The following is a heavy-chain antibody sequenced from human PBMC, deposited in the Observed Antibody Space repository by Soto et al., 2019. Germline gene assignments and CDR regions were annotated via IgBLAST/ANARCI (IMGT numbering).Heavy chain of an antibody. J-gene: IGHJ4*02. CDR3: ARGAEGYCCWVFYSARRSFEY. CDR2: IIPIFGTA. CDR1: CCTFSGYS. D-gene: IGHD2-15*01. V-gene: IGHV1-69*13. Sequence: SVKVSFKAACCTFSGYSTSWVRQARGQGLEWMGGIIPIFGTATYAQKFQGRATITADESTSTAYMELSSLRSEDTAVYYCARGAEGYCCWVFYSARRSFEYWCQGTLVTV.